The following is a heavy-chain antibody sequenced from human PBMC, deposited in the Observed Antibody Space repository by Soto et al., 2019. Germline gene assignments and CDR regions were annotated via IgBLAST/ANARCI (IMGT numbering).Heavy chain of an antibody. CDR2: ISWDGGST. V-gene: IGHV3-43D*04. D-gene: IGHD4-4*01. CDR1: GFTFDDYA. Sequence: EVQLVESWGVVVQPGGSLRLSCAASGFTFDDYAMHWVRQAPGKGLEWVSLISWDGGSTYYADSVKGRFTISRDNSKNSLYLQMNSLRAEDTALYYCAKDRGSYSADGMDVWGQGTTVTVSS. J-gene: IGHJ6*02. CDR3: AKDRGSYSADGMDV.